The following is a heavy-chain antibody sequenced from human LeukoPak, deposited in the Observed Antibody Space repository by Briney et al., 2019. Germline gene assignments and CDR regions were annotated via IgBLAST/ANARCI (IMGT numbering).Heavy chain of an antibody. CDR3: AKDLPDWNYDY. V-gene: IGHV3-30*02. CDR2: IWYDGSNK. CDR1: GFTFSSYG. D-gene: IGHD1-7*01. J-gene: IGHJ4*02. Sequence: PGGSLRLSCAASGFTFSSYGIHWVRQAPGKGLEWVAFIWYDGSNKYYADSVKGRFTISRDNSKNTLYLQMNSLRAEDTAVYYCAKDLPDWNYDYWGQGTLVTVSS.